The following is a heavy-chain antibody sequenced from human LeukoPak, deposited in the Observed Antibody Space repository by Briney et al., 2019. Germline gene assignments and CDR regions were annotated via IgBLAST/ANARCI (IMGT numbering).Heavy chain of an antibody. D-gene: IGHD5-12*01. CDR3: ARGLSLDIVATPAGWFDP. Sequence: ASVKVSCKASGYTFTSYGISWVRQAPGQGLEWMGWISAYNGNTNYAQKLQGRVTMTTDTSTSTAYMELRSLRSEDTAVYYCARGLSLDIVATPAGWFDPWGRGTLVTVSS. J-gene: IGHJ5*02. CDR1: GYTFTSYG. CDR2: ISAYNGNT. V-gene: IGHV1-18*01.